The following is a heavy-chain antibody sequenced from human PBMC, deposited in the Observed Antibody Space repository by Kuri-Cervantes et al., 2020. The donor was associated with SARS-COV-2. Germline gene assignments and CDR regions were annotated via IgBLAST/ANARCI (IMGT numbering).Heavy chain of an antibody. CDR3: ARGGSSGWYYFGY. J-gene: IGHJ4*02. V-gene: IGHV3-30*03. Sequence: GGSLRLSCAASGFTFISTAMHWVRQAPGKGLEWVAVISYDGSTKYYADPVKGRFTISRDNSKDTLSLQMNSLRAEDTALYYCARGGSSGWYYFGYWGQGTLVTVSS. D-gene: IGHD6-19*01. CDR1: GFTFISTA. CDR2: ISYDGSTK.